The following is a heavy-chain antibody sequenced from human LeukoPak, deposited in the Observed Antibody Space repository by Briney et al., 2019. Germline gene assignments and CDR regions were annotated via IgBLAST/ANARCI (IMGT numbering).Heavy chain of an antibody. Sequence: SETLSLTCAVYGGSFSGYYWCWIRQPPGKGLEWIGEINHSGSTNYNPSLKSRVIISVDMSKSQFSLKLSSVTAADTAVYYCARKIFLDVWGKGTTVTVSS. V-gene: IGHV4-34*01. J-gene: IGHJ6*04. CDR2: INHSGST. CDR3: ARKIFLDV. CDR1: GGSFSGYY.